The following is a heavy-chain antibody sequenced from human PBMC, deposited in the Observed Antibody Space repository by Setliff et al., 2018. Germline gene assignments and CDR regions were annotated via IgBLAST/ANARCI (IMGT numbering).Heavy chain of an antibody. CDR1: GYIFNSYG. J-gene: IGHJ6*03. V-gene: IGHV1-69*13. CDR3: ARVRDCSGGICHRGFHHYMDV. Sequence: SVKVSCKASGYIFNSYGIAWVRQAPGQGLEWMGGTIPMFGTTNYARKFQGRVTITADESTITAYMELSSLRSEDTAVYYCARVRDCSGGICHRGFHHYMDVWGKGTTVTVSS. D-gene: IGHD2-15*01. CDR2: TIPMFGTT.